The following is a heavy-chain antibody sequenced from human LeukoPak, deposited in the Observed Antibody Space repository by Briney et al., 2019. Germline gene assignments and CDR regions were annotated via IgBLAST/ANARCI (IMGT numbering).Heavy chain of an antibody. CDR3: ARGLTEYLLLYLEAYYYYYGMDV. J-gene: IGHJ6*02. V-gene: IGHV1-8*01. Sequence: ASVKVSCKASGYTFTSYDINWVRQATGQGLEWMGWMNPNSGNTGYAQKFQGRVTMTRNTSISTAYMELSSLRSEDTAVYYCARGLTEYLLLYLEAYYYYYGMDVWGQGTTVTVSS. CDR1: GYTFTSYD. CDR2: MNPNSGNT. D-gene: IGHD2-2*02.